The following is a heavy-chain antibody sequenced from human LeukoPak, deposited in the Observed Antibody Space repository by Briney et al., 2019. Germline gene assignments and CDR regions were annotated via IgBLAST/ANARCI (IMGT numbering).Heavy chain of an antibody. D-gene: IGHD3-3*01. CDR1: GGTFSSYA. CDR3: ARGNDFWSGHHYYYYGMDV. J-gene: IGHJ6*02. CDR2: IIPIFGTA. V-gene: IGHV1-69*13. Sequence: AASVKVSCKASGGTFSSYAISWVRQAPGQGLEWMGGIIPIFGTANYAQKFQGRVTITADESTSTAYMELSSLRSEDTAVYYCARGNDFWSGHHYYYYGMDVWGQGTTVTVSS.